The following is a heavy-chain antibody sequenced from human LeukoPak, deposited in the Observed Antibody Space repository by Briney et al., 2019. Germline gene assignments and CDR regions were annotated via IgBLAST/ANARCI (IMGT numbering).Heavy chain of an antibody. CDR3: ARALGYYYDSSGYLDY. Sequence: SETLSLTCAVYGGSFSGYYWSWIRQPPGKGLEWIGGINHSGSTNYNPSLKSRVTISVDTSKNQFSLKLSSVTAADTAVYYCARALGYYYDSSGYLDYWGQGTLVTVSS. D-gene: IGHD3-22*01. CDR1: GGSFSGYY. CDR2: INHSGST. V-gene: IGHV4-34*01. J-gene: IGHJ4*02.